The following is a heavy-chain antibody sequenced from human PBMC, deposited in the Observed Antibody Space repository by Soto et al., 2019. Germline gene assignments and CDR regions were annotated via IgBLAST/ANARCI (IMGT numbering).Heavy chain of an antibody. J-gene: IGHJ6*02. D-gene: IGHD6-6*01. CDR1: GYTFTNYG. CDR3: ARCDSSSSGPYYYGMDV. Sequence: ASVKVSCKASGYTFTNYGISWVRQAPGQGLEWMGWINPNSGGTNYAQKFQGWVTMTRDTSISTAYMELSRLRSDDTAVYYCARCDSSSSGPYYYGMDVWGQGTTVTVSS. CDR2: INPNSGGT. V-gene: IGHV1-2*04.